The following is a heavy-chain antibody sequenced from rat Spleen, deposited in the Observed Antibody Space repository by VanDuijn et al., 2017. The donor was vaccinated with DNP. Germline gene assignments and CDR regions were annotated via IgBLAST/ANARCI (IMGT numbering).Heavy chain of an antibody. V-gene: IGHV5-20*01. D-gene: IGHD4-4*01. CDR3: ARGSGTYYWYFDF. CDR2: MRYEGGST. J-gene: IGHJ1*01. CDR1: GFTFSDYY. Sequence: EVRLVESGGDLVQPGRSLKLSCAASGFTFSDYYMAWVRQAPTKGLEWVAYMRYEGGSTNYGDSVKGRFTISRDIAKSTLYLHMDSLRSEDTATYFCARGSGTYYWYFDFWGPGTMVTVSS.